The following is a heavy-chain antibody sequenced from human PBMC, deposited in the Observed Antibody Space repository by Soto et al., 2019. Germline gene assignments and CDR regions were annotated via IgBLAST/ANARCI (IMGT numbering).Heavy chain of an antibody. Sequence: LEILSLTCTVSGCSIISSSYYWGWIRQPPEKGIEWIGSIYYSGSTYYKLSLRSRFTLSIDTSKNQFSLKLSSVTASDTAVYYCAREAHVSSSEFDYWGLGTLVTVSS. CDR1: GCSIISSSYY. CDR3: AREAHVSSSEFDY. J-gene: IGHJ4*02. CDR2: IYYSGST. V-gene: IGHV4-39*02. D-gene: IGHD3-22*01.